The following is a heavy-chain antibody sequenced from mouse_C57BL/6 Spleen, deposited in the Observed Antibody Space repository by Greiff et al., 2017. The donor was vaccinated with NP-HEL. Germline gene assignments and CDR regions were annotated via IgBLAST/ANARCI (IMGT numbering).Heavy chain of an antibody. V-gene: IGHV1-47*01. CDR1: GYTFTTYP. Sequence: QVQLQQSGAELVKPGASVKMSCKASGYTFTTYPIEWMKQNHGQSLEWIGTFHPYNDATKYNEKFKGKATLTVETSSSPVYLELSRLTSDDSAAYDCAILFTTVVATRAMDYWGKGTTVTVSS. CDR2: FHPYNDAT. D-gene: IGHD1-1*01. CDR3: AILFTTVVATRAMDY. J-gene: IGHJ4*01.